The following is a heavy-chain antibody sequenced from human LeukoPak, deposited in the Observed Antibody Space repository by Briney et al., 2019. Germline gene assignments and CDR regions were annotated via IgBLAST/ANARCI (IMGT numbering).Heavy chain of an antibody. J-gene: IGHJ4*02. V-gene: IGHV3-7*01. CDR1: GFTFSSYW. Sequence: GGSLRLSCAASGFTFSSYWMSWVRQAPGKGLGWVAKIKQDGSEKYYVDSVKGRFTISRDNAKNSLYLQMNSLRAEDTAVYYCARDGAARRSDYWGQGTLVTVSS. CDR2: IKQDGSEK. D-gene: IGHD6-6*01. CDR3: ARDGAARRSDY.